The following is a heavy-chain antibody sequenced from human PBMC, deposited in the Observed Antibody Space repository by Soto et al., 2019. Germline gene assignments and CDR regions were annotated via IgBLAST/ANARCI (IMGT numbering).Heavy chain of an antibody. V-gene: IGHV3-30*18. CDR1: GFTFSSYG. J-gene: IGHJ4*02. D-gene: IGHD2-15*01. CDR2: ISYDGSNK. Sequence: GGSLRLSCAASGFTFSSYGMHWVRQAPGKGLEWVAVISYDGSNKYYADSVKGRFTISRDNSKNTLYLQMNSLRAEDTAVYYCAKGYDYSDYWGQGTLVTVSS. CDR3: AKGYDYSDY.